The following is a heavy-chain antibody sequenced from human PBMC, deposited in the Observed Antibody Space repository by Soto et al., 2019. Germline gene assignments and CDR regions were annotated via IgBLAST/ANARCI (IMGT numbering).Heavy chain of an antibody. CDR3: ARDKADTSRHPGNWFDP. V-gene: IGHV3-21*02. Sequence: EVQLVESGGGLVKPGGSLRLSCAASGFSFSSYGMTWVRQAPGKGLEWVSSLSSRSSYVYYAGAGKGRFTISRDNAKNVVYLEMNSLRADATAVYYCARDKADTSRHPGNWFDPWGQGTLVTVSS. D-gene: IGHD2-2*01. CDR2: LSSRSSYV. CDR1: GFSFSSYG. J-gene: IGHJ5*02.